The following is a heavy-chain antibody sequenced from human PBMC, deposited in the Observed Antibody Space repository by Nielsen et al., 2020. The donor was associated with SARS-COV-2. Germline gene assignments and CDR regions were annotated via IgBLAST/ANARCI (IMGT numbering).Heavy chain of an antibody. CDR1: GFPMREYA. J-gene: IGHJ4*02. D-gene: IGHD1-14*01. CDR2: IKRKTDGGTG. V-gene: IGHV3-15*01. Sequence: GGSLRLSCAASGFPMREYAMTWVRQAPGKGLEWVGRIKRKTDGGTGDYAAPVKGRFTISTDDSTNTLYLQMNSLETEDTAVYYCATLNWYNDYWGQGTLVTVSS. CDR3: ATLNWYNDY.